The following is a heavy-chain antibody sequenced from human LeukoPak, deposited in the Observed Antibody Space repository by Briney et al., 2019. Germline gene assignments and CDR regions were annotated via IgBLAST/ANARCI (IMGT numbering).Heavy chain of an antibody. Sequence: ASVKVSCKASGYTFTSYGISWVRQAPGQGLEWMGWISAYNGNTNYAQKLQGSVTMTTDTSTSTAYMELRSLRSDDTAVYYCARVHYYDSGNWFDPWGQGTLVTVSS. CDR1: GYTFTSYG. V-gene: IGHV1-18*01. CDR2: ISAYNGNT. J-gene: IGHJ5*02. CDR3: ARVHYYDSGNWFDP. D-gene: IGHD3-22*01.